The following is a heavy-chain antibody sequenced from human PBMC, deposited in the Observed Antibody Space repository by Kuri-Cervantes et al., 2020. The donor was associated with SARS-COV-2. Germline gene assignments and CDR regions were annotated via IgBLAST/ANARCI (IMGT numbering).Heavy chain of an antibody. CDR2: ISWNSGSI. J-gene: IGHJ4*02. V-gene: IGHV3-9*01. Sequence: SLKISCAASGFTFDDYAMHWVRPAPGKGLEWVSGISWNSGSIGYADSVKGRFTISRDNAKNSLYLQMNSLRAEDTALYYCAKDIDTASVVVPAAINFDYWGQGTLVTVSS. CDR3: AKDIDTASVVVPAAINFDY. CDR1: GFTFDDYA. D-gene: IGHD2-2*02.